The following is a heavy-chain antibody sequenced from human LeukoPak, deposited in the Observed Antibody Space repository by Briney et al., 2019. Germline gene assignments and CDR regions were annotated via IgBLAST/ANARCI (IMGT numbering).Heavy chain of an antibody. J-gene: IGHJ5*02. D-gene: IGHD2-15*01. CDR3: AKLPGTCSGGSCPEGWFDP. V-gene: IGHV3-23*01. CDR1: GFTFSGYA. CDR2: ISGSGGST. Sequence: GGSLRLSCAASGFTFSGYAMSWVRQAPGKGLEWVSAISGSGGSTYYADSVKGRFTISRDNSKNTLYLQMNSLRAEDTAVYYCAKLPGTCSGGSCPEGWFDPWGQGTLVTVSS.